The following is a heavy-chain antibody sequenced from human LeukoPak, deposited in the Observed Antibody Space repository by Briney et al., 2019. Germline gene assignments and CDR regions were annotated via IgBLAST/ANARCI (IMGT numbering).Heavy chain of an antibody. D-gene: IGHD2-21*02. J-gene: IGHJ4*02. CDR3: ARAAYCGGDCYYYFDY. CDR1: GGSISNYY. V-gene: IGHV4-59*01. Sequence: PPETLSLTCTVSGGSISNYYWSWIRQPPGKGLEWIGYVYYSGRTNYNPSLNSRVTISVDTSKNQFSLKLSSVTAADTAVYYCARAAYCGGDCYYYFDYWGQGTLVTVSS. CDR2: VYYSGRT.